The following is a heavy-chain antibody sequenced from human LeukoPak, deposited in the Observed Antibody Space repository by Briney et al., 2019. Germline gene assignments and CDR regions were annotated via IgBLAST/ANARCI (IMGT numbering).Heavy chain of an antibody. Sequence: SVKVSCKASGGTFSNFVITWVRQAPGQGLEWMGRIIPVLGVSNFAQKLQGRVTISADKSTNTAHMELSRLESGDTAVYYCTREGFYVPDGSGYHRDAFDIWGQGTLVIVSS. CDR2: IIPVLGVS. CDR1: GGTFSNFV. CDR3: TREGFYVPDGSGYHRDAFDI. D-gene: IGHD3-22*01. V-gene: IGHV1-69*04. J-gene: IGHJ3*02.